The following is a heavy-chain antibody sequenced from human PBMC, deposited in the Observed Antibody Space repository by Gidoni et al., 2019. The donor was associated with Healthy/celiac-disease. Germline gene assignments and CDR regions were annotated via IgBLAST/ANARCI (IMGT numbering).Heavy chain of an antibody. CDR3: ARPTYYYDSSGYYNWFDP. Sequence: QLQLQASGPGLVKPSETLSLTCTVSGCSISSSSYYWGWIRQPPGKGLEWIGSIYYSGSTYYNPSLKSRVTISVDTSKNQFSLKLSSVTAADTAVYYCARPTYYYDSSGYYNWFDPWGQGTLVTVSS. J-gene: IGHJ5*02. V-gene: IGHV4-39*01. CDR1: GCSISSSSYY. D-gene: IGHD3-22*01. CDR2: IYYSGST.